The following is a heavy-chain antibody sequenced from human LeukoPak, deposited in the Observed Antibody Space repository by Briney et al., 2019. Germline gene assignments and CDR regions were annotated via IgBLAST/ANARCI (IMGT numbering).Heavy chain of an antibody. CDR1: GFTFSDYY. D-gene: IGHD3-22*01. Sequence: PGGSLGLSCAASGFTFSDYYMSWIRQAPGKGLEWVSYISSSSSTIYYADSVKGRFTISRDNAKKLLYLQMNSLRAEDTAVYYCAGDRNYYDSSGYYYSGAFDYWGQGTLVTVSS. V-gene: IGHV3-11*01. J-gene: IGHJ4*02. CDR2: ISSSSSTI. CDR3: AGDRNYYDSSGYYYSGAFDY.